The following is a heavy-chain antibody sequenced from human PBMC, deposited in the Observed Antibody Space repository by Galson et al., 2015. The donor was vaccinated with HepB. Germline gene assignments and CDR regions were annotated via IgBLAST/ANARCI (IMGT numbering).Heavy chain of an antibody. V-gene: IGHV2-5*02. Sequence: PALVKPTQTLTLTCTFSGFSLSTSGVGVGWIRQPPGKALEWLALIYWDDDKRYSPSLKSRLTITKDTSKNQVVLTMTNMDPVDTATYYCAHIMVRGVITSFDYWGQGTLVTVSS. CDR3: AHIMVRGVITSFDY. D-gene: IGHD3-10*01. CDR2: IYWDDDK. J-gene: IGHJ4*02. CDR1: GFSLSTSGVG.